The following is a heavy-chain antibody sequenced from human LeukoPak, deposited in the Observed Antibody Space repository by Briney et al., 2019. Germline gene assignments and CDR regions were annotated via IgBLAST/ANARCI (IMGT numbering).Heavy chain of an antibody. CDR3: ATGVTMVRGVNDY. Sequence: SVKVSCKASGGTFSSYAISWVRQAPGQGLEWMGRIIPILGIANYAQKFQGRVTITADESTSTAYMELSSLRSEDTAVYYCATGVTMVRGVNDYWGQGTLVTVSS. CDR1: GGTFSSYA. D-gene: IGHD3-10*01. J-gene: IGHJ4*02. V-gene: IGHV1-69*04. CDR2: IIPILGIA.